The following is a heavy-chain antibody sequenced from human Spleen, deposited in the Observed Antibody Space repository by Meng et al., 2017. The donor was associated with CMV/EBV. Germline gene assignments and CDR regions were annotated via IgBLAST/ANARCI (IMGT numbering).Heavy chain of an antibody. CDR1: GFTVSSNY. J-gene: IGHJ4*02. V-gene: IGHV3-53*01. CDR2: IYSGGNT. CDR3: ARDPRDTSGWYYFDY. D-gene: IGHD6-19*01. Sequence: GESLKISCAASGFTVSSNYMNWVRQAPGKGLEWVSVIYSGGNTYSLDSVKGRFTISRDNSKNTLYLQMNSLRAEDTAVYYCARDPRDTSGWYYFDYWGQGTLVTVSS.